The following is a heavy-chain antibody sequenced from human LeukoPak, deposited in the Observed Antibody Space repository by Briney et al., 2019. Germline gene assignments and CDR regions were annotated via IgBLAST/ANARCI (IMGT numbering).Heavy chain of an antibody. Sequence: PGGSLRLSCAASGFTFSSYGMHWVRQAPGKGLEWVAFIRYDGTNKYYADSVKGRFTISRDNSKNTLYLQMNSLRAEDTAVYYCAKEGYSSSWYVLYYYYYMDVWGKGTTVTVSS. J-gene: IGHJ6*03. CDR2: IRYDGTNK. CDR1: GFTFSSYG. V-gene: IGHV3-30*02. D-gene: IGHD6-13*01. CDR3: AKEGYSSSWYVLYYYYYMDV.